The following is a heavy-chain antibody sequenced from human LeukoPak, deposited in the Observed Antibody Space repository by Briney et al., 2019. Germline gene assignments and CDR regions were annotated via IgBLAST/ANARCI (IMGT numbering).Heavy chain of an antibody. D-gene: IGHD4-17*01. CDR1: GFTVSRSY. V-gene: IGHV3-66*01. Sequence: GGSLRLSCAASGFTVSRSYMSWVRQAPGKGLEWVAVLYSGGSTYYADSVKGRFTISRDNSKNTLYLQMNSLRAEDTAVYYCAREGDGDYVNGMDVWGQGTTVTVSS. CDR2: LYSGGST. J-gene: IGHJ6*02. CDR3: AREGDGDYVNGMDV.